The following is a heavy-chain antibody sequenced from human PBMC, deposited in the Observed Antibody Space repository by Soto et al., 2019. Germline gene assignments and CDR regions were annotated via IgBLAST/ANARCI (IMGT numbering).Heavy chain of an antibody. CDR2: IYYSGST. D-gene: IGHD6-13*01. CDR3: AREAALRDFDY. Sequence: PSETLSLTCTVSGGSISSYYWSWIRQPPGKGLEWIGYIYYSGSTNYNPSLKSRVTISVDTSKNQFSLKLSSVTAADTAVYYCAREAALRDFDYWGQGTLVTVSS. CDR1: GGSISSYY. V-gene: IGHV4-59*12. J-gene: IGHJ4*02.